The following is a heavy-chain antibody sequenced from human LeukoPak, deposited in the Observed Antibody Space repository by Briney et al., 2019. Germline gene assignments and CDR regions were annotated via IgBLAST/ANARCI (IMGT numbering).Heavy chain of an antibody. CDR2: IYWDDDK. J-gene: IGHJ6*02. Sequence: SGPTLVNPTETVTLTCTFSGYSLTARGVGMAWIRQSPGKALEWVAVIYWDDDKRYSPSLKNRLTISKDIPKNQVVLTMTNMDPDDTATYYCTHRAGVSGNFDWFGLDVWGQGMTVTVSS. CDR1: GYSLTARGVG. V-gene: IGHV2-5*02. CDR3: THRAGVSGNFDWFGLDV. D-gene: IGHD3-9*01.